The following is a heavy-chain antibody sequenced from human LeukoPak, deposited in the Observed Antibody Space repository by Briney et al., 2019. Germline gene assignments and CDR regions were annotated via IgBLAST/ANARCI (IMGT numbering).Heavy chain of an antibody. CDR3: ARDQEYYYGSGSYNPNWFDP. Sequence: ASVKVSCKASGYTFTSYGISWVRQAPGQGLEWRGWISAYNGNTNYAQKLQGRVTMTTDTSTSTAYMELRSLRSDDTAVYYCARDQEYYYGSGSYNPNWFDPWGQGTLVTVSS. CDR2: ISAYNGNT. CDR1: GYTFTSYG. J-gene: IGHJ5*02. V-gene: IGHV1-18*04. D-gene: IGHD3-10*01.